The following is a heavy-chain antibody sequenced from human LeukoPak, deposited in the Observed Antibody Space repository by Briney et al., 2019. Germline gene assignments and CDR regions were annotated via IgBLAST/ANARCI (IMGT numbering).Heavy chain of an antibody. Sequence: GGSLRLSCVASEFTFSSYGMSWVRQAPGKGLEWVSYVSATGYTTSYADSVKGRFTISRDNAKNTLYLQMNSLRAEDTAVYYCAKGPMVRIDFWGQGTLVTVSS. J-gene: IGHJ4*02. CDR1: EFTFSSYG. D-gene: IGHD3-10*01. CDR3: AKGPMVRIDF. V-gene: IGHV3-23*01. CDR2: VSATGYTT.